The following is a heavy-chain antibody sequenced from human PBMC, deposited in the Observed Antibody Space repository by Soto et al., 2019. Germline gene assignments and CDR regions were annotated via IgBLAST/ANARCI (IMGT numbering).Heavy chain of an antibody. Sequence: GGSLRLSCAASGFSFSSYGIQWVRQAPGKGLEWLALIWYDGSKELYADAVKGRFTISRDNSKNTAYLQMNSLRAEDTAVYFCARVNGCAGDCYSGLLDYWGQGTLVTVSS. V-gene: IGHV3-33*01. CDR2: IWYDGSKE. J-gene: IGHJ4*02. D-gene: IGHD2-21*01. CDR3: ARVNGCAGDCYSGLLDY. CDR1: GFSFSSYG.